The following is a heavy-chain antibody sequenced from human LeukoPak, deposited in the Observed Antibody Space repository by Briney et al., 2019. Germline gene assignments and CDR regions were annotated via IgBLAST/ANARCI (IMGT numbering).Heavy chain of an antibody. CDR3: AREESSSSGCYFDY. Sequence: PGGSLRLSCAASGFTFSIYSMNWVRQAPGKGLEWVSYISSSRSTRYYADSVKGRFTISRDNAKNSLCLQMNSLRAGDTAVYYCAREESSSSGCYFDYWGQGALVTVSS. CDR1: GFTFSIYS. D-gene: IGHD6-6*01. V-gene: IGHV3-48*04. J-gene: IGHJ4*02. CDR2: ISSSRSTR.